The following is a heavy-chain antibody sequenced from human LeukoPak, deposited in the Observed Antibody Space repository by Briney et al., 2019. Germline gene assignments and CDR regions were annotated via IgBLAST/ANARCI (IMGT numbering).Heavy chain of an antibody. CDR2: ISWNSGSI. V-gene: IGHV3-9*01. Sequence: SLRLSCAASGFTFDDYAMHWVRQAPGKGLEWVSGISWNSGSIGHADSVKGRFTISRDNAKNSLYLQMNSLRAEDTALYYCASSSWYGVYWGQGTLVTVSS. CDR3: ASSSWYGVY. D-gene: IGHD6-13*01. J-gene: IGHJ4*02. CDR1: GFTFDDYA.